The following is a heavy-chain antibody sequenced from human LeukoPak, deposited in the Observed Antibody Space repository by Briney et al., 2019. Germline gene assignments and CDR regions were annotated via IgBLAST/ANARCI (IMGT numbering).Heavy chain of an antibody. CDR2: INHSGST. CDR3: ARTDIPSSGVYY. Sequence: SETLSLTCAVYGGSFSGYYWSWIRQPPGKGMEWNGEINHSGSTNYNPSLKSRVTISVDTSKNQFSLKLSSVTAADTAVYYCARTDIPSSGVYYWGQGTLVTVSS. V-gene: IGHV4-34*01. CDR1: GGSFSGYY. J-gene: IGHJ4*02. D-gene: IGHD3-10*01.